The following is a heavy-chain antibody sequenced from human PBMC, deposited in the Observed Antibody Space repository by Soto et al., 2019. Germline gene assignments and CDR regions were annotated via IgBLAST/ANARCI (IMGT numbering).Heavy chain of an antibody. D-gene: IGHD3-16*01. Sequence: QVQLQEPGPGLVKPSGTLSLTCAVSGGSISSSSWWPWVRQSPAKGLEWSGEIIQSGATNYNPSLDSRLTMSADKSKNQSTLNLSSLPAADTAVYFSTTSHAGDLNNWGQGTLVSVPS. J-gene: IGHJ4*02. CDR2: IIQSGAT. CDR1: GGSISSSSW. CDR3: TTSHAGDLNN. V-gene: IGHV4-4*02.